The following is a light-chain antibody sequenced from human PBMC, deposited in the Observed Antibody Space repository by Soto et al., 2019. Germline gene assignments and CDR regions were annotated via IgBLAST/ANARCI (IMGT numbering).Light chain of an antibody. CDR2: DVS. CDR1: SSDVGGYNY. Sequence: LTQSRSVSGSPGQSVTISCTGTSSDVGGYNYVSWYQQHPGKAPKLMIYDVSKRPSGVPDRFSGSKSGNTASLTISGLQAEDEAAYYCCSYAVSFVVFGGGTKLTVL. V-gene: IGLV2-11*01. CDR3: CSYAVSFVV. J-gene: IGLJ2*01.